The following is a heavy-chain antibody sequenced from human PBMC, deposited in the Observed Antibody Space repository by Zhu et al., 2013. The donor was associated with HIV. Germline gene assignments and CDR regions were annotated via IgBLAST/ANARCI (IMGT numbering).Heavy chain of an antibody. J-gene: IGHJ4*02. D-gene: IGHD6-25*01. Sequence: QVQLVQSGAEVRKPGASVKVSCKASGYSFTGYYIHWIRQAPGQGLEWMGWINPNSGGTNYAQKFQDRVSMTSDTSVTTAFMEVSRLTSDDTAVYYCAREGRRLSYPRDRDVDYWGQGTLVTVSS. CDR1: GYSFTGYY. CDR2: INPNSGGT. V-gene: IGHV1-2*02. CDR3: AREGRRLSYPRDRDVDY.